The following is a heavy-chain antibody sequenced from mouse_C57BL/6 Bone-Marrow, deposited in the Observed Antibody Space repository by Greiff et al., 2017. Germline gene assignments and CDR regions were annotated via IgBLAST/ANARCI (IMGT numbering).Heavy chain of an antibody. CDR1: GFTFSDYG. CDR2: ISSGSSTI. Sequence: EVKLMESGGGLVKPGGSLKLSCAASGFTFSDYGMHWVRQAPEKGLEWVAYISSGSSTIYYADTVKGRFTISRDNAKNTLFLQMTSLRSEETAMYYCARNSYWYFDVWGTGTTVTVSS. V-gene: IGHV5-17*01. J-gene: IGHJ1*03. CDR3: ARNSYWYFDV.